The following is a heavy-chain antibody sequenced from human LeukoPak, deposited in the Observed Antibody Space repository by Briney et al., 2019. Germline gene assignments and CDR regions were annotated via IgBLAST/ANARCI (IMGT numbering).Heavy chain of an antibody. V-gene: IGHV1-69*04. CDR1: GGTFSSYA. J-gene: IGHJ4*02. CDR3: ATLSEVEMATITSSL. CDR2: IIPIFGIA. D-gene: IGHD5-24*01. Sequence: SVKVSCKASGGTFSSYAISWVRQAPGQGLEWMGRIIPIFGIANYAQKFQGRVTITADKSTSTAYMELSSLRSEDTAVCYCATLSEVEMATITSSLWGQGTLVTVSS.